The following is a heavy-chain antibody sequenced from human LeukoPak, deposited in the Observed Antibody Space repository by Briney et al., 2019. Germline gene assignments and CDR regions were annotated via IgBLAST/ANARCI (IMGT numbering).Heavy chain of an antibody. Sequence: GGSLRLSCAASGFTFSSYAMSWVRQAPGKGLEWVSAISGSGGSTCYADSVKGRFTISRDNSKNTLYLQMNSLRAEDTAVYYCAKDRRIAVAGTGGSFDPWGQGTLVTVSS. CDR1: GFTFSSYA. CDR2: ISGSGGST. V-gene: IGHV3-23*01. J-gene: IGHJ5*02. D-gene: IGHD6-19*01. CDR3: AKDRRIAVAGTGGSFDP.